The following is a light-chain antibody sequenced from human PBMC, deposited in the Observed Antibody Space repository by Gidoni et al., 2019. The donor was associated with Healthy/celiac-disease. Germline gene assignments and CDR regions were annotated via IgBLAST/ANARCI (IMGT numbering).Light chain of an antibody. J-gene: IGLJ3*02. Sequence: QSVLTQPPSASGTPGLRVTISWSGSCSNIRSNNVNWYQQPPGTAPNRLLYSNNQRPSGVPDRLSGSKSGTAASLAMSGLQSEDEDDYDCAGWEDSLNSWVFGGGTKLTVL. V-gene: IGLV1-44*01. CDR1: CSNIRSNN. CDR2: SNN. CDR3: AGWEDSLNSWV.